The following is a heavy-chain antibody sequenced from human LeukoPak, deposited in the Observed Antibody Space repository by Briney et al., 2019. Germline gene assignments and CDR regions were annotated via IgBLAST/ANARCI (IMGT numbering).Heavy chain of an antibody. Sequence: ASVKVSCKASGGTFSSYAISWVRQAPGQGLEWMGRIIPILGIANYAQKFQGRVTITADKSTSTAYMELSSLRSEDTAVYYCARVSRGYSGYDYRYYFDYWGQGTLVTVSS. CDR3: ARVSRGYSGYDYRYYFDY. V-gene: IGHV1-69*04. CDR1: GGTFSSYA. J-gene: IGHJ4*02. D-gene: IGHD5-12*01. CDR2: IIPILGIA.